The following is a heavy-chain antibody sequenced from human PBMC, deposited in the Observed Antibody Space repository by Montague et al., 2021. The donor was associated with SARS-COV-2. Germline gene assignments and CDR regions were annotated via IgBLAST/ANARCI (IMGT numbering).Heavy chain of an antibody. V-gene: IGHV4-34*01. CDR1: SGSFSDFY. Sequence: SETLSLTCAVYSGSFSDFYWTWIRQSPGKGLEWIGEINHTGSATYNPSLKGRVTISRDTSKKQFSLKLHSVIPADTAVYYCARGHVTISGVLLFVPAAGDLDVWGQGTTVTVSS. CDR3: ARGHVTISGVLLFVPAAGDLDV. J-gene: IGHJ6*02. D-gene: IGHD3-3*01. CDR2: INHTGSA.